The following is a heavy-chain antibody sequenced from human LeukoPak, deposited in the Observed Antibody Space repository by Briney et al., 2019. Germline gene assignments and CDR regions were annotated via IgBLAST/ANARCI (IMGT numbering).Heavy chain of an antibody. V-gene: IGHV3-23*01. CDR1: GFTFSNYG. CDR2: INNSGGST. D-gene: IGHD3-10*02. CDR3: AELGITMIGGV. Sequence: GGTLRLSCVASGFTFSNYGMGWVRQAPGQGLEWVSAINNSGGSTYYADSVKGRFTISRDNSKNTLFLQMNSLRAEDTAVYYCAELGITMIGGVWGKGTTVTISS. J-gene: IGHJ6*04.